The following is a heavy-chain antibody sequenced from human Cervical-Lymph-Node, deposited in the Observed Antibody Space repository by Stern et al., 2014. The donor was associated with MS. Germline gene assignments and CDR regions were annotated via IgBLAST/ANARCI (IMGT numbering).Heavy chain of an antibody. CDR3: ATEGWGAFDI. CDR2: LIPIIGPA. J-gene: IGHJ3*02. D-gene: IGHD3-16*01. Sequence: VQLVQYGAEVKKPGSPVKVSCKASGGTFSSSAIRWVRQAPGKGLEVMSGLIPIIGPAPYAQKFQGRVTITADDSTSTAYMELSSLRSEDTAVYYCATEGWGAFDIWGQGTMVTVSS. CDR1: GGTFSSSA. V-gene: IGHV1-69*01.